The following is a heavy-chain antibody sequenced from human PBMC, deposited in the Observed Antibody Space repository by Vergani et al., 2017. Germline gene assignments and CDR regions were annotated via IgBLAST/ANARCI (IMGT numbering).Heavy chain of an antibody. CDR1: GFSFRNEW. D-gene: IGHD2-21*01. Sequence: EVQLVESGGGIVKPGGSLRLSCVASGFSFRNEWMNLVRRTPGKGMEWVDRIKSTLDRGTTDYAAAVKGRFTISRDESKNTLVLQMNGLKTEDIGVYYCTTDPRYCGDGSCYWLRDHHYYGMDVWGQGTTVTVSS. CDR3: TTDPRYCGDGSCYWLRDHHYYGMDV. J-gene: IGHJ6*02. CDR2: IKSTLDRGTT. V-gene: IGHV3-15*07.